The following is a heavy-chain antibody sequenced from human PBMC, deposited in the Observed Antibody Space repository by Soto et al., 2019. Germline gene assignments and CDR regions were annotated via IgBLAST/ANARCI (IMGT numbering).Heavy chain of an antibody. D-gene: IGHD3-16*01. J-gene: IGHJ2*01. CDR1: GYTFTSYG. V-gene: IGHV1-18*01. CDR3: ARIQLTWWYFDL. CDR2: ISAYNGNT. Sequence: ASVKVSCQASGYTFTSYGISWVRQAPGQGLEWMGWISAYNGNTNYAQKLQGRVTMTTDTSTSTAYMELRSLRSDDTAVYYCARIQLTWWYFDLWGRGTLVTVSS.